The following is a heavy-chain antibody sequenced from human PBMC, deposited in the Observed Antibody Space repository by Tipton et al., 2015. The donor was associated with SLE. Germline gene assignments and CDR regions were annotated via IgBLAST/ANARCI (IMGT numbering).Heavy chain of an antibody. CDR3: ARQLFDRLDI. D-gene: IGHD3-9*01. Sequence: TCTVSGGSISSYYWSWIRQPPGKGLEWIGYIYYSGSTNYNPSLKSRVTISVDTSKNQFSLKLSSVTAADTAVYYCARQLFDRLDIWGQGTMVTVSS. CDR1: GGSISSYY. V-gene: IGHV4-59*01. CDR2: IYYSGST. J-gene: IGHJ3*02.